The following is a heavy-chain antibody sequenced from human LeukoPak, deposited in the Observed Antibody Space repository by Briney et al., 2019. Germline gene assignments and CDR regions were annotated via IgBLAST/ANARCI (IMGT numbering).Heavy chain of an antibody. CDR3: ASSEVGATNY. CDR2: IGRDVSST. CDR1: GFTFSRYD. D-gene: IGHD1-26*01. J-gene: IGHJ4*02. V-gene: IGHV3-23*01. Sequence: GGSLRLSCAASGFTFSRYDLSWVRQAPGKGLECVSTIGRDVSSTYYTDSVKGRFTISRDNAKNSLYLQMNSLRAEDTAVYYCASSEVGATNYWGQGTLVTVSS.